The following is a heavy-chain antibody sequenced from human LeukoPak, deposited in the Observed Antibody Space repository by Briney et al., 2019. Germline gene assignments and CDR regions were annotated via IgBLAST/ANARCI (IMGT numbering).Heavy chain of an antibody. CDR2: INHDGGDK. J-gene: IGHJ4*02. CDR1: GFIFRNYL. D-gene: IGHD4-17*01. Sequence: GGSLRLSCVASGFIFRNYLMSWVRQAPGKGLEWVANINHDGGDKNYVDSVKGRFTISRDNAKSSLYLQMNSLRFEDTAVYYCAITGGPTVTAFDLWGQGILVTVSS. CDR3: AITGGPTVTAFDL. V-gene: IGHV3-7*02.